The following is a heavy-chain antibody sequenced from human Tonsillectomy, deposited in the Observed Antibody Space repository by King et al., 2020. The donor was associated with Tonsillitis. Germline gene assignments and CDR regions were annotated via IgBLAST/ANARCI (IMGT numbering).Heavy chain of an antibody. CDR3: ARAHYYDSSDYYFFDY. D-gene: IGHD3-22*01. J-gene: IGHJ4*02. V-gene: IGHV3-21*01. CDR1: GFTFSNYN. Sequence: VQLVESGGGLVKPGGSLRLSCAASGFTFSNYNMNWVRQAPGKGLEWVSSISGSLSYIYYADSVMRRFTISRDNAENSIYLQMNSLRAEDTAVYYCARAHYYDSSDYYFFDYWGQGTLVTVSS. CDR2: ISGSLSYI.